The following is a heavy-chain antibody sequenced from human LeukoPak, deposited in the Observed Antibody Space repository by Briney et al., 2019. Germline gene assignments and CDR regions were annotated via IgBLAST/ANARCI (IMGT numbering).Heavy chain of an antibody. Sequence: AGGSLRLSCAASGFTFSSYGMHWVRQAPGKGLEWVAVISYDGSNKYYADSVKGRFTISRDNSKNTLYLQMNSLRAEDTAVYYCARDGYVDTAMDDLGGNDYWGQGTLVTVSS. CDR2: ISYDGSNK. CDR3: ARDGYVDTAMDDLGGNDY. V-gene: IGHV3-30*03. CDR1: GFTFSSYG. J-gene: IGHJ4*02. D-gene: IGHD5-18*01.